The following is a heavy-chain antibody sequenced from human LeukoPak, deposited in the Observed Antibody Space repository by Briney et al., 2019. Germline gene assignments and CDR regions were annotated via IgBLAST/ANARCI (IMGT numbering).Heavy chain of an antibody. D-gene: IGHD3-10*01. J-gene: IGHJ4*02. Sequence: GGSLRLSCAASGFTFYDYDMHWVRQAPGKGLEWVSGISWNSGSIGYADSVKGRFTISRDNAKNSLYLQMNSLRAEDTALYYCAKAYSITTYSFDYWGQGTLVTVSS. CDR2: ISWNSGSI. CDR3: AKAYSITTYSFDY. CDR1: GFTFYDYD. V-gene: IGHV3-9*01.